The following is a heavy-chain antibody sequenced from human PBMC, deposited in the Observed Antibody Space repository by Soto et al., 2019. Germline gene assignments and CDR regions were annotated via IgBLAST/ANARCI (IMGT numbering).Heavy chain of an antibody. CDR1: GYNFATYW. J-gene: IGHJ4*02. Sequence: PGESLKISCKGSGYNFATYWIGWVRRMPGKGLEWMGIIYPGDSDTRYSPSFQGQVTISADKSISTAYLQWSSLKASDAAMYYCARSALAGQFDYWGQRTLVTGSS. CDR3: ARSALAGQFDY. CDR2: IYPGDSDT. V-gene: IGHV5-51*01. D-gene: IGHD6-19*01.